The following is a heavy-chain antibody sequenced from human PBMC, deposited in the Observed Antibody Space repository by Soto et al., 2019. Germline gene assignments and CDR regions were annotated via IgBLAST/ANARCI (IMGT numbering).Heavy chain of an antibody. Sequence: GESLKISCKGSGYSFTIYWISWVRQMPGKGLEWMGRIDPSDSYTNYSPSFQGHVTISADKSISTAYLQWSSLKASDTAMYYCARQSGXCSGGRCYLGYYYGMDVWGQGTTVTVSS. V-gene: IGHV5-10-1*01. CDR2: IDPSDSYT. J-gene: IGHJ6*02. CDR3: ARQSGXCSGGRCYLGYYYGMDV. CDR1: GYSFTIYW. D-gene: IGHD2-15*01.